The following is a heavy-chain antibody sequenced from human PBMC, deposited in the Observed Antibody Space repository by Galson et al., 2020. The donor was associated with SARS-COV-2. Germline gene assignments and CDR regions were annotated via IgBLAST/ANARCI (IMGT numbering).Heavy chain of an antibody. CDR1: GGSINSYF. CDR3: ASSTWELGPSDH. D-gene: IGHD1-26*01. V-gene: IGHV4-59*08. CDR2: IFYSGRT. Sequence: SETLSLTCSVSGGSINSYFWSWIRQPPGKGPEWIGYIFYSGRTNYNPSLKSRVTISLDTSQNQFSLKVSSVTASDTAVYYCASSTWELGPSDHWGQGTLVTVSS. J-gene: IGHJ1*01.